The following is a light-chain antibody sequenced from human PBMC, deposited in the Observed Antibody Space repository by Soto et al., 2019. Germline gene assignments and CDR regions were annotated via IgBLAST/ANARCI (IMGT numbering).Light chain of an antibody. J-gene: IGLJ1*01. Sequence: QLVLTQPPSASGTPGQRVTISCSGSISNIGSNYVYWYQHLPGTAPKLLIYRNNQRPSGVPDRFSGSKSGTSASLAISGLQSEDEADYYCGSWDDSLNAYVFGSGTKVTVL. CDR2: RNN. CDR3: GSWDDSLNAYV. V-gene: IGLV1-47*01. CDR1: ISNIGSNY.